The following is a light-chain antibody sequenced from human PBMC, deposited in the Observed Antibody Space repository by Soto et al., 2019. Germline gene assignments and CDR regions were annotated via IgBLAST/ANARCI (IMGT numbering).Light chain of an antibody. CDR2: EVT. V-gene: IGLV2-23*02. J-gene: IGLJ2*01. CDR1: SSDIGSYNL. CDR3: SSYAGSTYVV. Sequence: QSVLTQPASVSGSPGQSITISCTGTSSDIGSYNLVSWYQQHPGKAPKLMIYEVTKRPSGDSNRFSGSKSANTASLTISGLQSEDEADYYCSSYAGSTYVVFGGGTQLTVL.